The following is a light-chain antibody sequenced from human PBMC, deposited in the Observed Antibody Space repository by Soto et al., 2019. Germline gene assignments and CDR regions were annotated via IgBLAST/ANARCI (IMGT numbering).Light chain of an antibody. Sequence: QSALTQPASMSGSPGQSITISCTGSSSDVGAYNYDSWYQQYRPGEAPKLIIYDVSHRPAGVSTRFSGSKSGNPASLTISGRQAEDAAGLFCSSSTGAATSVFGTGTKVTVL. J-gene: IGLJ1*01. CDR1: SSDVGAYNY. V-gene: IGLV2-14*03. CDR2: DVS. CDR3: SSSTGAATSV.